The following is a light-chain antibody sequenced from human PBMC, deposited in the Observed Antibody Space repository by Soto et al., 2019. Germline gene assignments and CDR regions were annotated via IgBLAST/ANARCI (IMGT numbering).Light chain of an antibody. J-gene: IGLJ1*01. CDR1: SSDVGGYNH. V-gene: IGLV2-11*01. CDR3: SSYAGSDTYV. CDR2: DVN. Sequence: QSVLTQPRSLSGSPGQSVAISCSGTSSDVGGYNHVAWYQQHPGKAPKLMIVDVNKRPSWVPDRFSGSKSGNTASLTISGLQAEDEADYYCSSYAGSDTYVFATGTKLTVL.